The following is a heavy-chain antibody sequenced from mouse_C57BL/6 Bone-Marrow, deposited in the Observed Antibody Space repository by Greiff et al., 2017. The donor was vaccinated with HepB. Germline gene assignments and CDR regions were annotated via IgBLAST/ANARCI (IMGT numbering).Heavy chain of an antibody. V-gene: IGHV1-7*01. Sequence: QVQLQQSGAELVRPGTSVKMSCKASGYTFTNYWIGWVKQRPGQGLEWIGYINPSSGYTKYNQKFKDKATLTADKSSSTAYMQLSSLTYEDSAVYYCAREDYYAWFAYWGQGTLVTVSA. D-gene: IGHD1-1*02. CDR2: INPSSGYT. J-gene: IGHJ3*01. CDR1: GYTFTNYW. CDR3: AREDYYAWFAY.